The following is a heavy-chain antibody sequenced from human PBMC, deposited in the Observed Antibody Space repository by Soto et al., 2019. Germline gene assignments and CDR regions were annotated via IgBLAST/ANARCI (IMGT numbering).Heavy chain of an antibody. CDR3: ARGWTPIDY. Sequence: QVQLVPSGAEVKKPGASVEVSCKTSGYTFTNFGLSWVRQAPGQGLAWMGWTSAYNGNTNYAQNFQGRVTMTTDTSTSTAYMELRSLRADDTAVYYCARGWTPIDYWGQGTLVTVSS. D-gene: IGHD2-15*01. CDR1: GYTFTNFG. J-gene: IGHJ4*02. CDR2: TSAYNGNT. V-gene: IGHV1-18*01.